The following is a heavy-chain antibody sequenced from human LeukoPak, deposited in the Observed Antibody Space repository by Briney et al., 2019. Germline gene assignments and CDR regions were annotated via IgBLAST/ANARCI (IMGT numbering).Heavy chain of an antibody. CDR2: ISSSSSTI. J-gene: IGHJ6*03. D-gene: IGHD1-14*01. CDR3: ARDSPDIYYYYMDV. CDR1: GFTFSSYW. V-gene: IGHV3-48*04. Sequence: GGSLRLSCAASGFTFSSYWMSWVRQAPGKGLEWVSYISSSSSTIYYADSVKGRFTISRDNAKNSLYLQMNSLRAEDTAVYYCARDSPDIYYYYMDVWGKGTTVTVSS.